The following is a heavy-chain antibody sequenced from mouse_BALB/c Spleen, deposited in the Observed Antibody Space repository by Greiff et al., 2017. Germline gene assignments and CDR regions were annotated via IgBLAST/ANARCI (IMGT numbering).Heavy chain of an antibody. CDR3: ARSDYDYEWFAY. CDR1: GFTFSSFG. Sequence: EVKLEESGGGLVQPGGSRKLSCAASGFTFSSFGMHWVRQAPEKGLEWVAYISSGSSTIYYADTVKGRFTISRDNPKNTLFLQMTSLRSEDTAMYYCARSDYDYEWFAYWGQGTLVTVSA. J-gene: IGHJ3*01. V-gene: IGHV5-17*02. CDR2: ISSGSSTI. D-gene: IGHD2-4*01.